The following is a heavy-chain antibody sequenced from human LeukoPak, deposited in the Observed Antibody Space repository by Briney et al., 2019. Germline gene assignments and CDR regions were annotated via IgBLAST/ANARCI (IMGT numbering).Heavy chain of an antibody. CDR1: GGSISSSSYY. V-gene: IGHV4-39*01. Sequence: SETLSLTCTVSGGSISSSSYYWGWIRQPPGKGLEWIGSIYYSGSTYYNPSLKSRVTISVDTSKNQFSLKLSSVTAADTAVYYFAITAETVAGNWFDPWGQGTLVTVSS. J-gene: IGHJ5*02. CDR2: IYYSGST. D-gene: IGHD6-19*01. CDR3: AITAETVAGNWFDP.